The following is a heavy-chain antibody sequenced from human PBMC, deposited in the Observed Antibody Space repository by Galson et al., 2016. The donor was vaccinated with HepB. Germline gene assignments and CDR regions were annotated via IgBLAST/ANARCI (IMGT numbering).Heavy chain of an antibody. D-gene: IGHD6-19*01. CDR3: ARARYSSGLYNWFDP. J-gene: IGHJ5*02. CDR2: IYYSGST. V-gene: IGHV4-59*01. CDR1: GGSISSYY. Sequence: SETLSLTCTVSGGSISSYYWNWIRQPPGKGLEWIGYIYYSGSTNCNPSLKSRVTISVDTSKNQFSLKLSSVTAADTAVYYCARARYSSGLYNWFDPWGQGTLVTVSS.